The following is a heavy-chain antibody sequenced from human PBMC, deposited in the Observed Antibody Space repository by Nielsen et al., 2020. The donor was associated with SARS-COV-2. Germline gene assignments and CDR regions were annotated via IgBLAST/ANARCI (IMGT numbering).Heavy chain of an antibody. J-gene: IGHJ4*02. CDR3: AKGGWIQLWLRFHFDY. CDR1: GFTFSSYG. Sequence: GESLKVSCAASGFTFSSYGMHWVRQAPGKGLEWVAVISYDGSNKYYADSVKGRFTISRDNSKNTLYLQMNSLRAEDTAVYYCAKGGWIQLWLRFHFDYLGPGPLVTVSS. D-gene: IGHD5-18*01. V-gene: IGHV3-30*18. CDR2: ISYDGSNK.